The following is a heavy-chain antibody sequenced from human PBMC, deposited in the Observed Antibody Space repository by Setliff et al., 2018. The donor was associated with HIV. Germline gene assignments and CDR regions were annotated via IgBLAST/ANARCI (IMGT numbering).Heavy chain of an antibody. CDR3: ARDIVGTSWSGSRN. V-gene: IGHV4-30-4*02. CDR1: GGSISSGDYY. J-gene: IGHJ4*02. Sequence: KTSETLSLTCTVSGGSISSGDYYWSWIRQPPGKGLEWIGYIYYSGSTYYNPSLKSRVTISVDTSKNQFSLKLSSVTAADTAVYYCARDIVGTSWSGSRNWGQGTLVTVSS. CDR2: IYYSGST. D-gene: IGHD3-3*01.